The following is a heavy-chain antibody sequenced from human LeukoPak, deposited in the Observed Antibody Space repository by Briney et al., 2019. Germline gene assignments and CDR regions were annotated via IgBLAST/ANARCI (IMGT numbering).Heavy chain of an antibody. V-gene: IGHV3-48*04. CDR2: ISSSTNTI. Sequence: GGSLRLSCEVSGFPFTLYNMNWVRQAPGKGLEWLSYISSSTNTIYYADSVKGRFTVSRDNAKNSLYLQMNSLRAEDTAVYYCAIPNLLCSSTSCYTALWGQGTLVTVSS. CDR1: GFPFTLYN. D-gene: IGHD2-2*02. CDR3: AIPNLLCSSTSCYTAL. J-gene: IGHJ4*02.